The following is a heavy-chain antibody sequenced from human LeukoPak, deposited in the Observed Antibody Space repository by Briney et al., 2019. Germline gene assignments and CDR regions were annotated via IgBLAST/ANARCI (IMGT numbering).Heavy chain of an antibody. Sequence: ASVMVSCKASGYTFTSYAMNWVRQAPGQGLEWMGWINTNTGNPTYAQGFTGRFVFSLDTSVSTAYLQISSLKAEDTAVYYCVRVGYDSSLGGFDYWGQGTLVTVSS. CDR1: GYTFTSYA. CDR2: INTNTGNP. CDR3: VRVGYDSSLGGFDY. D-gene: IGHD3-22*01. V-gene: IGHV7-4-1*02. J-gene: IGHJ4*02.